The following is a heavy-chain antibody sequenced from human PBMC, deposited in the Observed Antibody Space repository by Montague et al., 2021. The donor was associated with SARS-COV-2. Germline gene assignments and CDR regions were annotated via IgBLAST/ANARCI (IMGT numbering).Heavy chain of an antibody. CDR3: ARDRFDFGAGRQGTIDF. J-gene: IGHJ4*02. D-gene: IGHD3-10*01. CDR1: GDSITNHY. Sequence: SETLSLTCSVSGDSITNHYWSWIRQPAGKGLEWIGRMHFTGKTNFTPFFSSRLTMSADTSKNQFSLKLASVTAADTAIYFCARDRFDFGAGRQGTIDFWGQGTLVTVSS. V-gene: IGHV4-4*07. CDR2: MHFTGKT.